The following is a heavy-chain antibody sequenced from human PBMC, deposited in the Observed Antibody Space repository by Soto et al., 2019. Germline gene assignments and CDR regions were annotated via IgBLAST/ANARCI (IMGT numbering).Heavy chain of an antibody. CDR1: GFTFSSYW. V-gene: IGHV3-7*03. J-gene: IGHJ6*02. CDR2: IKQDGSEK. D-gene: IGHD6-19*01. CDR3: ARVRAVAPYYYYGMDV. Sequence: EVQLVESGGGLVQPGGSLRLSCAASGFTFSSYWMSWVRQAPGKGLEWVANIKQDGSEKYYVDSVKGRFTISRDNAKNSLYLQMNSLRAEDTAVYYCARVRAVAPYYYYGMDVWGQGTTVTVSS.